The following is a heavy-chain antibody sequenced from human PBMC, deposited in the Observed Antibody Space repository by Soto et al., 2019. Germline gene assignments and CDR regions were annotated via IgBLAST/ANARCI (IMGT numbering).Heavy chain of an antibody. J-gene: IGHJ5*02. CDR2: IIPIFGTA. V-gene: IGHV1-69*13. CDR3: ARAPSCSRGRCPISPWFDP. D-gene: IGHD2-15*01. Sequence: SVKVSCKASGGTFSSDAISWVRQAPGQGLEWMGGIIPIFGTANYAQKFQGRVTITADESTSTAYMALSSLRSEDTAVSYCARAPSCSRGRCPISPWFDPWGQGTLVTVSS. CDR1: GGTFSSDA.